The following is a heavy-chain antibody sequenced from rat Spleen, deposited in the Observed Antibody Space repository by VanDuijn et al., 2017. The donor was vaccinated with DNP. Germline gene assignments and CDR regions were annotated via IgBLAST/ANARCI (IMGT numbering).Heavy chain of an antibody. CDR2: ITSSGDNT. CDR3: ARPRPGMDA. D-gene: IGHD1-4*01. J-gene: IGHJ4*01. CDR1: GFIFSNYD. Sequence: EVQLVESGGGLVRPGRSLKLSCAASGFIFSNYDMAWVRQAPTKGLEWVASITSSGDNTFYRDSVKGRFTVSRDNAKSTLYLQMDSLRSDDTATYYCARPRPGMDAWGQGTSVTVSS. V-gene: IGHV5-25*01.